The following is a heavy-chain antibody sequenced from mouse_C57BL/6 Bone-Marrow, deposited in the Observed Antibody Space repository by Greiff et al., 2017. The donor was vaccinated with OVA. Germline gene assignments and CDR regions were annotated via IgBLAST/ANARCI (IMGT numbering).Heavy chain of an antibody. Sequence: EVKLEESGGGLVQPGGSMKLSCVASGFTFSNYWMNWVRQSPEKGLEWVAQIRLKSDNYATHYAESVKGRFTISRDDSKSSVYLQMNNLRAEDTGIYYCTYSNYDGWFAYWGQGTLVTVSA. D-gene: IGHD2-5*01. CDR3: TYSNYDGWFAY. V-gene: IGHV6-3*01. CDR2: IRLKSDNYAT. CDR1: GFTFSNYW. J-gene: IGHJ3*01.